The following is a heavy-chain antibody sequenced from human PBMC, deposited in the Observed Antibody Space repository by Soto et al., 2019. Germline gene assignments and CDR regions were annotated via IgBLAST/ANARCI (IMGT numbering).Heavy chain of an antibody. CDR1: GYTFTAYY. V-gene: IGHV1-2*02. D-gene: IGHD4-4*01. CDR2: SNPSTGGT. CDR3: ARSIANDYSNRQDY. Sequence: GASVKVSCKASGYTFTAYYIHWVRQAPGQGLEWMGWSNPSTGGTKYAQKFQDRVTMTRDTSTSTAYMELGRLRSDDTAVFYCARSIANDYSNRQDYWGQGTLVTVSS. J-gene: IGHJ4*02.